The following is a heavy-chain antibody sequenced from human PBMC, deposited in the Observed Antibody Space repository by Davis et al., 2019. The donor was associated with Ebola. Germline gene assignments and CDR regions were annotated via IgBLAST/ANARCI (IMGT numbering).Heavy chain of an antibody. Sequence: ASVKVSCKASGYTFTSYDINWVRQATGQGLEWMGWMNPNSGNTGYAQKFQGRVTMTRNTSISTAYMELSSLRSEDTAVYYCARWTYNWNPAPSYYYYGMDVWGQGTTVTVSS. V-gene: IGHV1-8*01. J-gene: IGHJ6*02. D-gene: IGHD1-20*01. CDR2: MNPNSGNT. CDR1: GYTFTSYD. CDR3: ARWTYNWNPAPSYYYYGMDV.